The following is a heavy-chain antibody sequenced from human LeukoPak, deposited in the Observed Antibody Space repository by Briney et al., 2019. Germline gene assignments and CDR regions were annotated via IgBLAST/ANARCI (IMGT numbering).Heavy chain of an antibody. D-gene: IGHD6-6*01. CDR3: AKTYSSSFRVYYYMDV. J-gene: IGHJ6*03. V-gene: IGHV3-23*01. CDR2: IGGSGGST. CDR1: GFTFSSYA. Sequence: GGSLRLSCAASGFTFSSYAMSWVRQAPGKGLEWVSAIGGSGGSTYYADSVKGRFTISRDNSKNTLYLQMNSLRAEDTAVYYCAKTYSSSFRVYYYMDVWGKGTTVTVSS.